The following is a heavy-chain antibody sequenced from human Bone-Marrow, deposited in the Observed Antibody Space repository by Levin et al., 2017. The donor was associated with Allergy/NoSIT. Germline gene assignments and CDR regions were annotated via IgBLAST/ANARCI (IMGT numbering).Heavy chain of an antibody. CDR1: GGSISSYY. CDR3: ARGYPVDIPNYYYYYMDV. Sequence: SETLSLTCTVSGGSISSYYWSWIRQPPGKGLEWIGYIYYSGSTNYNPSLKSRVTISVDTSKNQFSLKLSSVTAADTAVYYCARGYPVDIPNYYYYYMDVWGKGTTVTVSS. CDR2: IYYSGST. V-gene: IGHV4-59*01. J-gene: IGHJ6*03. D-gene: IGHD4-23*01.